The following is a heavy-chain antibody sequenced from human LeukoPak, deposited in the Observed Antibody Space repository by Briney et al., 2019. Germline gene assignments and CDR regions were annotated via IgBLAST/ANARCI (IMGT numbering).Heavy chain of an antibody. CDR1: GGSISSSSHF. J-gene: IGHJ6*03. V-gene: IGHV4-39*01. CDR2: IYYSGNT. Sequence: SETLSLTCTVSGGSISSSSHFWSLIRQPPGKGLEWIGSIYYSGNTYYNSSLKSRVTISVDTSKNQFSLKLSSVTAADTAVYYCVRQNSDYYYYYLDVWGEGTTVIVSS. D-gene: IGHD1-7*01. CDR3: VRQNSDYYYYYLDV.